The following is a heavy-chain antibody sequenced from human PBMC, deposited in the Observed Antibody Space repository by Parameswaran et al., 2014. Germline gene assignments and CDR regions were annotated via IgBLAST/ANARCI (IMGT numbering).Heavy chain of an antibody. D-gene: IGHD5-18*01. V-gene: IGHV4-34*01. Sequence: RWIRQPPGKGLEWIGEINHSGSTNYNPSLKSRVTISVDTSKNQFSLKLSSVTAADTAVYYCARGGYSYVIRSAMDVWGQGTTVTVSS. CDR2: INHSGST. J-gene: IGHJ6*02. CDR3: ARGGYSYVIRSAMDV.